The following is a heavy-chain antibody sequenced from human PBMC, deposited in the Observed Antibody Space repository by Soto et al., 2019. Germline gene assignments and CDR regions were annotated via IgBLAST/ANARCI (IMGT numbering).Heavy chain of an antibody. CDR1: GFTFSSYA. D-gene: IGHD3-22*01. V-gene: IGHV3-23*01. J-gene: IGHJ5*02. Sequence: GGSLRLSCAASGFTFSSYAMSWVRQAPGKGLEWVSAISGSGGSTYYADSVKGRFTISRDNSKNTLYLQMNSLRAEDTAAYYCAKSTTLRGYYYGPRFDPWGQGTLVTVSS. CDR2: ISGSGGST. CDR3: AKSTTLRGYYYGPRFDP.